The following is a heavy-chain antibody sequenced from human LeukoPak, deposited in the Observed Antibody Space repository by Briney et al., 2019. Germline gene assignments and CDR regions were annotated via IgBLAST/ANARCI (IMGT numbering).Heavy chain of an antibody. Sequence: ASLKLSRKASGYTFSGYYMHWVRQAPGQGLEWMGCINPNSGGTNYAEKLKGRVTMTRDTSISTAYMELSRLRADDTAVYYGASIPSGAYYDILTGYSVEYYFDYWGQGTLVTVSS. CDR3: ASIPSGAYYDILTGYSVEYYFDY. CDR2: INPNSGGT. D-gene: IGHD3-9*01. CDR1: GYTFSGYY. V-gene: IGHV1-2*02. J-gene: IGHJ4*02.